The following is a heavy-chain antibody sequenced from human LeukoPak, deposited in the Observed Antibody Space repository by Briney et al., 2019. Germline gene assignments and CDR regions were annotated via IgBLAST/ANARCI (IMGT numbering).Heavy chain of an antibody. J-gene: IGHJ4*02. V-gene: IGHV3-49*04. Sequence: GGSLRLSCTASGFTFGDYAMNWVRQAPGKGLEWVGFIRSKAYGGTTEYAASVKGRFTISRDDSKSIAYLQMNSLKTEDTAVYYCTRVDSGSYSYFDYWGQGSLVTVSS. CDR1: GFTFGDYA. D-gene: IGHD1-26*01. CDR3: TRVDSGSYSYFDY. CDR2: IRSKAYGGTT.